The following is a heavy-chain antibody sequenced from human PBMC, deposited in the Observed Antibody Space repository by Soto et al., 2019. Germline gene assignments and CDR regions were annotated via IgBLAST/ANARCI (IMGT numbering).Heavy chain of an antibody. D-gene: IGHD4-17*01. CDR1: GGSISSSSYY. CDR3: ASIAVTTVIFDY. CDR2: IYYSGST. J-gene: IGHJ4*02. V-gene: IGHV4-39*01. Sequence: SETLSLTCTVSGGSISSSSYYWGWIRQPPGKGLEWIGSIYYSGSTYYNPSLKSRVTISVDTSKNQFSLKLSSVTAADTAVYYCASIAVTTVIFDYWGQGTLVTVSS.